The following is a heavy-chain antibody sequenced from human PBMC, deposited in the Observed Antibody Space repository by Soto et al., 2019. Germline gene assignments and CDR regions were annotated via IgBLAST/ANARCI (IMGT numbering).Heavy chain of an antibody. CDR1: GFTFDSYA. V-gene: IGHV3-30-3*01. CDR2: ISYGGNNA. Sequence: PGGSLRLSCSGTGFTFDSYAVHWVRQAPGKGLEWVAFISYGGNNADYADSVRGRFTISRDNSKNTVFLQMKSLRAGDTAVYYCARVHLYFDNWGQGTLVTVSS. J-gene: IGHJ4*02. CDR3: ARVHLYFDN.